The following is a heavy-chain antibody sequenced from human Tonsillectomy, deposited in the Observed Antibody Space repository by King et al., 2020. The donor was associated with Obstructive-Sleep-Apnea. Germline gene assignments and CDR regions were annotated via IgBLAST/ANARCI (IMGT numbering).Heavy chain of an antibody. Sequence: VQLVESGGGVVQPGRSLRLSCAASGFTFSSYAMHWVRQAPGKGLEWVAVISYDGSNKYYADSVKGRFTISRDNSKNTLYLQMNSLRAEDTAVYYCARDASVYYYDSRGLDPCGQRTLVTVSS. V-gene: IGHV3-30*04. D-gene: IGHD3-22*01. CDR1: GFTFSSYA. J-gene: IGHJ5*02. CDR2: ISYDGSNK. CDR3: ARDASVYYYDSRGLDP.